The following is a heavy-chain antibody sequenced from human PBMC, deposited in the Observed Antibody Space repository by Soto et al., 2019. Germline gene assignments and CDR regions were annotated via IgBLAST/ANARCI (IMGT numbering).Heavy chain of an antibody. CDR1: GGSIISHL. CDR2: VSHSGST. V-gene: IGHV4-59*11. Sequence: SETLSLTCTVSGGSIISHLWSWIRRPPGKGLEWIGYVSHSGSTNHNPSLKSRVTISLDTSKNQASLQLRSVTAADTAVYYCAREGPLSGDAFDIWGRGTKVTVSS. D-gene: IGHD3-16*01. CDR3: AREGPLSGDAFDI. J-gene: IGHJ3*02.